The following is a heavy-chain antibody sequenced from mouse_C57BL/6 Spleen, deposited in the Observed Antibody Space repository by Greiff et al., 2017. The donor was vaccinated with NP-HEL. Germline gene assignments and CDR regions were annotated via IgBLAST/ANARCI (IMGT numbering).Heavy chain of an antibody. Sequence: QVQLQQPGAELVKPGASVKMSCKASGYTFTSYWITWVKQRPGQGLEWIGDIYPGSGSTNYNEKFKSKATLTVDTSSSTAYMQLSSLTSEDSAVYYCAFSITTVDPYAMDYWGQGTSVTVSS. CDR2: IYPGSGST. CDR3: AFSITTVDPYAMDY. CDR1: GYTFTSYW. D-gene: IGHD1-1*01. J-gene: IGHJ4*01. V-gene: IGHV1-55*01.